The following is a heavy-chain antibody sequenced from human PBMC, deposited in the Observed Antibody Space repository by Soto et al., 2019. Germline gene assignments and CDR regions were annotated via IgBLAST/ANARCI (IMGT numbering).Heavy chain of an antibody. Sequence: EVQLVESGGGLTQPGGSLRLSCVVSGFIVSRSHMMWVRQAPGKGLEGVSVIYNHGQINYVDPVKGRFTIARDNSKNTIYLPTNRLKVEDTAVYYCVRVTGAERHWGQGALVTVSS. CDR1: GFIVSRSH. CDR2: IYNHGQI. V-gene: IGHV3-53*01. J-gene: IGHJ4*02. CDR3: VRVTGAERH. D-gene: IGHD7-27*01.